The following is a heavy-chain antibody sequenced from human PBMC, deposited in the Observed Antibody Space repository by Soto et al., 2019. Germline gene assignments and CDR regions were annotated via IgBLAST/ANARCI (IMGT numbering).Heavy chain of an antibody. Sequence: ASVNVSCKASGYTFTGYYMHWVRQAPGQGLEWMGWINPNSGGTNYAQKFQGRVTMTRDTSISTAYMELSRLRSEDTAVYYCATYLIPIKVVNPLDIWCKGTMVIVSS. V-gene: IGHV1-2*02. J-gene: IGHJ3*02. D-gene: IGHD2-15*01. CDR3: ATYLIPIKVVNPLDI. CDR1: GYTFTGYY. CDR2: INPNSGGT.